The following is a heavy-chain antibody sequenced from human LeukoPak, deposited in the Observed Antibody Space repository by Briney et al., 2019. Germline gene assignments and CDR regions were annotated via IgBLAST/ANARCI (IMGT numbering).Heavy chain of an antibody. CDR3: ATTPVRELLWFEELSYAFDI. V-gene: IGHV1-8*01. CDR1: GYTFTSYD. D-gene: IGHD3-10*01. CDR2: MNPNSGNT. Sequence: ASVKVSCKASGYTFTSYDINWVRQATGQGLEWMGWMNPNSGNTGYAQKFQGRVTMTRNTSISTAYMELSSLRSEDTAVYYCATTPVRELLWFEELSYAFDIWGQGTMVTVSS. J-gene: IGHJ3*02.